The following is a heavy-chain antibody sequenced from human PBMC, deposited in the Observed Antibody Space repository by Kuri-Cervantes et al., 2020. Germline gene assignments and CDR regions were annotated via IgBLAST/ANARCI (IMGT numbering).Heavy chain of an antibody. D-gene: IGHD2-2*01. CDR1: GGTFSSYA. J-gene: IGHJ6*02. CDR3: ARGRDIVVVPAATDYYYYGMDV. V-gene: IGHV1-69*13. CDR2: IIPIFGTA. Sequence: SVKVSCKASGGTFSSYAISWVRQAPGQGLEWMGGIIPIFGTANYAQKFQGRVTITADESTSTAYMELSSLRSEDTAVYYCARGRDIVVVPAATDYYYYGMDVWGQGTTVTVSS.